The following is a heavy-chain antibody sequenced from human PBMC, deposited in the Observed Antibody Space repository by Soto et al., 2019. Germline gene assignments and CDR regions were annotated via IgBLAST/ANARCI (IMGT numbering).Heavy chain of an antibody. Sequence: PGGSLRLSCAASGFTFGNYAMSWVRQAPGRRLEWVSGLDGSGGSKYYADSVKGRFTISRDNSKNTLYLHMNNLRAGDTAVYYCAKAAVNDIVFNWGQGALVTVSS. V-gene: IGHV3-23*01. CDR3: AKAAVNDIVFN. CDR1: GFTFGNYA. J-gene: IGHJ4*02. D-gene: IGHD2-15*01. CDR2: LDGSGGSK.